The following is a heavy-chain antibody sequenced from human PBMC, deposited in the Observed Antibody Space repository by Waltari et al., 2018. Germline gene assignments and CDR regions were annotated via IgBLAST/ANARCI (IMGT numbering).Heavy chain of an antibody. Sequence: QVQLVQSGAEVKKPGSSVKVSCKASGGTFSSYPISWVRQAPGQGLEWMGGIIPIFGTANYAKKFQGRVTITADESTSTAYMELSSLRSEDTAVYYCARGQAVAGPWYFDYWGQGTLVTVSS. CDR2: IIPIFGTA. V-gene: IGHV1-69*12. CDR3: ARGQAVAGPWYFDY. J-gene: IGHJ4*02. CDR1: GGTFSSYP. D-gene: IGHD6-19*01.